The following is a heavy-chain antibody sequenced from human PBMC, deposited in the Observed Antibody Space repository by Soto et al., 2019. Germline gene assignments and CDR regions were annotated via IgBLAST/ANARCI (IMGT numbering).Heavy chain of an antibody. V-gene: IGHV3-23*01. Sequence: GESLKISCAASGFTFSNYAMTWVRQAPGKGLEWVSTITASGVTTYYADSVKGRFTISRDNSKNTLYLQMPNLRADDTALYYCAKEMIASTVADFFDYWGQGTLVTVSS. CDR1: GFTFSNYA. CDR2: ITASGVTT. D-gene: IGHD6-19*01. CDR3: AKEMIASTVADFFDY. J-gene: IGHJ4*02.